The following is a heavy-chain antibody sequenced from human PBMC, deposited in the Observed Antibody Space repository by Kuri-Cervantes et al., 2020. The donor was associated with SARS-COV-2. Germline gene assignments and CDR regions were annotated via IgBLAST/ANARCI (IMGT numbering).Heavy chain of an antibody. V-gene: IGHV1-8*02. CDR1: GYIFTDYD. D-gene: IGHD5-24*01. J-gene: IGHJ3*01. CDR2: VNPHSETT. CDR3: ARGGRGDGYNYAFDL. Sequence: ASVKVSCKASGYIFTDYDFNWLRQASGQGLEWLGWVNPHSETTGYAQKFQGRVTMTRDTSISTVYMELSSLRSEDTAVYYCARGGRGDGYNYAFDLWGQGTMVTDSS.